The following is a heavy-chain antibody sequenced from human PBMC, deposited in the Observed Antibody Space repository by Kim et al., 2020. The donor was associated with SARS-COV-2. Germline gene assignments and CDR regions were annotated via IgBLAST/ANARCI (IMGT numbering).Heavy chain of an antibody. CDR1: GFTFKNYW. V-gene: IGHV3-7*01. CDR3: ARATDAVVVPAAFGY. D-gene: IGHD2-2*01. CDR2: IKEDGSAK. J-gene: IGHJ4*02. Sequence: GGSLRLSCAASGFTFKNYWMSWVRQAPGKGLEWVANIKEDGSAKYYVDSVKGRFTISRDNAENSLYLQMDSLRVEDTAVYYCARATDAVVVPAAFGYWGQGTLVTVSS.